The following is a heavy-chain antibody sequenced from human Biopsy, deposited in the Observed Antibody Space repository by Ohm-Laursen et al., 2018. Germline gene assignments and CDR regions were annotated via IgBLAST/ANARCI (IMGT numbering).Heavy chain of an antibody. CDR3: AIDGNDFLTDYLKIDQ. CDR1: SYTFTDYN. D-gene: IGHD3-9*01. CDR2: INPKSGNT. J-gene: IGHJ4*02. Sequence: GASVKVSCKASSYTFTDYNIHWMRQAPGQGLEWMGWINPKSGNTHYLEKFRGRVTMTRDTSISTAYMEVSSLRSDDTAVYYCAIDGNDFLTDYLKIDQWGQGTLVTVSS. V-gene: IGHV1-2*02.